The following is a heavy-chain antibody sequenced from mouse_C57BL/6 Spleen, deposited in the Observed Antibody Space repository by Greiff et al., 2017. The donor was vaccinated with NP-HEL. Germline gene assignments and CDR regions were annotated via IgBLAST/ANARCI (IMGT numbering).Heavy chain of an antibody. CDR2: INPNYGTT. V-gene: IGHV1-39*01. Sequence: EVKLMESGPELVKPGASVKISCKASGYSFTDYNMNWVKQSNGKCLEWIGVINPNYGTTSYNQKFKGKATLTVDQSSSTAYMQLNSLTSEDSAVYYCASRDYDYDGGYAMDYWGQGTSVTVSS. J-gene: IGHJ4*01. CDR1: GYSFTDYN. D-gene: IGHD2-4*01. CDR3: ASRDYDYDGGYAMDY.